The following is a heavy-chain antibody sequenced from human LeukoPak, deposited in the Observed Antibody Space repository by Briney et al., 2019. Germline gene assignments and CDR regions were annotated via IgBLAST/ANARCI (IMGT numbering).Heavy chain of an antibody. D-gene: IGHD3-22*01. V-gene: IGHV4-59*12. CDR3: ARGPYYDSSGYYSYWYFDL. CDR2: IYYSGST. J-gene: IGHJ2*01. CDR1: GGSISSYY. Sequence: SETLSLTCTVSGGSISSYYWSWIRQPPGKGLEWIGYIYYSGSTYYNPPLKSRVTISVDTSKNQFSLKLSSVTAADTAVYYCARGPYYDSSGYYSYWYFDLWGRGTLVTVSS.